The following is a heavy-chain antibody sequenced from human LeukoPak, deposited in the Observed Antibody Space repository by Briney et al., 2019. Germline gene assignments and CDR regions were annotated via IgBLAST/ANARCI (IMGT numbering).Heavy chain of an antibody. CDR3: ARPAPSGSYSRFDC. V-gene: IGHV4-59*08. CDR2: IYYSGST. D-gene: IGHD1-26*01. Sequence: SSETLSLTCTVSGGSISSYYWSWIRQPPGKGLEWIGYIYYSGSTNYNPSLKSRVTISVDTSKNQFSLKLSSATAADTAVYYCARPAPSGSYSRFDCWGQGTLVTVFS. J-gene: IGHJ4*02. CDR1: GGSISSYY.